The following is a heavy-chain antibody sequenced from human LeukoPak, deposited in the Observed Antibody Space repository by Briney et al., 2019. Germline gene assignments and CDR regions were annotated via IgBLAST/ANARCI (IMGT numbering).Heavy chain of an antibody. CDR3: AKSRATVVVPTLDY. CDR1: GFGFTLSSYA. Sequence: GGSLRLSCAASGFGFTLSSYAMSWVRQAPGKGLEWVSAISGSGGTTYYADSVKGRFTISRDNSKNTLYLQMNSLRAEDTAVYYCAKSRATVVVPTLDYWGQGTLVTVSS. D-gene: IGHD3-22*01. J-gene: IGHJ4*02. CDR2: ISGSGGTT. V-gene: IGHV3-23*01.